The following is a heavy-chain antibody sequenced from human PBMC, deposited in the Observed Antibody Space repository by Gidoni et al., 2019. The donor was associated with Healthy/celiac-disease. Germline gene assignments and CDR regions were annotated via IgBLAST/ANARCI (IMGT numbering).Heavy chain of an antibody. V-gene: IGHV1-3*01. D-gene: IGHD4-4*01. Sequence: QVQLLHAVADGKKPGAPVKVSCKASGYTFTSYAIHWVRQVPGQRLGWMGWINGCNGNSKYSPKFQGSVTITRDTSASTAYMEMSSLRSADTAVYYCARVFITVSSHIDYWGQGTMVTVSS. J-gene: IGHJ4*02. CDR3: ARVFITVSSHIDY. CDR2: INGCNGNS. CDR1: GYTFTSYA.